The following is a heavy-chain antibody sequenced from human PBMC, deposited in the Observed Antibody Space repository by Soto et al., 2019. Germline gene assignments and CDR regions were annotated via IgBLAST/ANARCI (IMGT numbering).Heavy chain of an antibody. D-gene: IGHD1-26*01. CDR3: ARDRVGATPENWIEP. J-gene: IGHJ5*02. Sequence: ASVKVSCKASGGTFSSYAISWVRQAPGQGLEWMGGIIPIFGTANYAQKFQGRVTITADESTSTAYMELSSLRSEDTAVYYCARDRVGATPENWIEPWGQAPLVTVSS. V-gene: IGHV1-69*13. CDR1: GGTFSSYA. CDR2: IIPIFGTA.